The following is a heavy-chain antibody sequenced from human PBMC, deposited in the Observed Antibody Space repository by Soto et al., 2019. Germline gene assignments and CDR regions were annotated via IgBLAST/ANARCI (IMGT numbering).Heavy chain of an antibody. D-gene: IGHD3-10*01. CDR1: GYTFIRYG. CDR3: ARSAKGEAFDI. V-gene: IGHV1-3*01. CDR2: INAGNGNT. Sequence: SVKVSCKASGYTFIRYGITWVRQAPGQRLEWMGWINAGNGNTKYSQKFQGRVTITRDTSASTAYMELSSLRSEDTAVSYCARSAKGEAFDIWGQGTMVTVS. J-gene: IGHJ3*02.